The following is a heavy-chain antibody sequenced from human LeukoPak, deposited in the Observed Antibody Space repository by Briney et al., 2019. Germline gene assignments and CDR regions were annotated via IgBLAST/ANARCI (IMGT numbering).Heavy chain of an antibody. V-gene: IGHV3-23*01. J-gene: IGHJ4*02. Sequence: GGSLRLSCAASGFTSSGYAMSWVRQAPGKGLEWVSAITGGGGTTYYADSVKVRFTISRDNSKNTVDLQMNSLRAEDTAVYYCAKGSGTYYTVRTYYFDYWGQGTLVTVSS. CDR1: GFTSSGYA. D-gene: IGHD1-26*01. CDR3: AKGSGTYYTVRTYYFDY. CDR2: ITGGGGTT.